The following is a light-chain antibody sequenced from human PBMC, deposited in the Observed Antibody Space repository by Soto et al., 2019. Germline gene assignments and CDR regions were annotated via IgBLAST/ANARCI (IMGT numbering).Light chain of an antibody. CDR3: HQYGGAGT. CDR1: QTVWSNY. J-gene: IGKJ1*01. CDR2: GAS. V-gene: IGKV3-20*01. Sequence: VLTQSPATLSVSPGESATLSCRASQTVWSNYLAWFQHRPGQAPRLLIYGASSRATGIPLRFSGSGSGTDFTLTISRLEPEDFAVYYCHQYGGAGTFGQGTKVDIK.